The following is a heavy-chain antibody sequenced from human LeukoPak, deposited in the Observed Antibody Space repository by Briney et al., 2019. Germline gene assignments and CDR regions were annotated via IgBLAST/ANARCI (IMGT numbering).Heavy chain of an antibody. CDR2: IIPIFGTA. CDR1: GGTFSSYA. CDR3: ARMEGYSYSDY. V-gene: IGHV1-69*01. J-gene: IGHJ4*02. Sequence: GSSVKVSCKASGGTFSSYAINWVRQAPGQGLEWMGGIIPIFGTANFAQKFQDRVTIIADESTSTAYMELSSLRSEDTAVYYCARMEGYSYSDYWGQGTLVTVSS. D-gene: IGHD5-18*01.